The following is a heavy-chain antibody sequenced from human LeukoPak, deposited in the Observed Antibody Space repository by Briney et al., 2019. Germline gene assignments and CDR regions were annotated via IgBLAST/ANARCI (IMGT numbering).Heavy chain of an antibody. CDR2: ISSSASTI. V-gene: IGHV3-11*04. Sequence: GGSLRLSCAAAGFTFTNYYMSWIRQAPGKGLEWVSYISSSASTIYYADSVKGRFTISRDNAKNSLYLQMNSLRADDTAVYYCARLAGVGGRFDIWGQGTMVTVSS. CDR1: GFTFTNYY. CDR3: ARLAGVGGRFDI. D-gene: IGHD3-16*01. J-gene: IGHJ3*02.